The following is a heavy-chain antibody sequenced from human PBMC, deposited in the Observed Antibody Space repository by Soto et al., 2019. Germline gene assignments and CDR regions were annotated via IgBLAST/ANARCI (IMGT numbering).Heavy chain of an antibody. V-gene: IGHV3-30*18. CDR1: GFTFSSYG. CDR3: AKVGGYSNSYYDY. D-gene: IGHD6-13*01. J-gene: IGHJ4*02. CDR2: IAYDGSYE. Sequence: GGPLRLSCAASGFTFSSYGMHWVRQAPGKGLKWVAVIAYDGSYEYYAESVKGRFTISRDNSRNTMSLQMNSLRAEDTAVYFCAKVGGYSNSYYDYWGQGTQVTVS.